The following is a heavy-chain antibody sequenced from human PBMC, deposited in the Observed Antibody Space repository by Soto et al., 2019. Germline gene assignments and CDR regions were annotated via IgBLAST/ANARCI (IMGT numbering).Heavy chain of an antibody. CDR2: IIPIFGTA. J-gene: IGHJ4*02. CDR1: GGTFSSYA. Sequence: GASVKVSCKASGGTFSSYAISWVRQAPGQGLEWMGGIIPIFGTANYAQKFQGRVTITADESTSTAYMELSSLRSEDTAVYYCAGDSSGYYYVPTDYWGQGPLVTVSS. V-gene: IGHV1-69*13. D-gene: IGHD3-22*01. CDR3: AGDSSGYYYVPTDY.